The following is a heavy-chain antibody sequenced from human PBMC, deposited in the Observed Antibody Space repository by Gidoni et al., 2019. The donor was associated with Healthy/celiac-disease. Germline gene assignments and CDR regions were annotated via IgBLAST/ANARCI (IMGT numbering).Heavy chain of an antibody. Sequence: GSIIPIFGTANYAQKFQGRVTITADESTSTAYMELSSLRSEDTAVYYCARAGTTVVTPLHNWGQGTLVTVSS. CDR2: IIPIFGTA. J-gene: IGHJ4*02. CDR3: ARAGTTVVTPLHN. D-gene: IGHD4-17*01. V-gene: IGHV1-69*15.